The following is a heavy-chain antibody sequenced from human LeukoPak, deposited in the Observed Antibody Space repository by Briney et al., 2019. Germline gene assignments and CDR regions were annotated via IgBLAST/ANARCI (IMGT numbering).Heavy chain of an antibody. D-gene: IGHD5/OR15-5a*01. Sequence: ASVKVSCKASGYTFTGYYMHWARQAPGQGLEWVGRIDPNSGGTSYAQKFQGRVTMTRDTSITTAYMELSRLTSDDTAVYYCARDSQVSADYWGQGTLVTVSS. J-gene: IGHJ4*02. CDR1: GYTFTGYY. CDR2: IDPNSGGT. V-gene: IGHV1-2*06. CDR3: ARDSQVSADY.